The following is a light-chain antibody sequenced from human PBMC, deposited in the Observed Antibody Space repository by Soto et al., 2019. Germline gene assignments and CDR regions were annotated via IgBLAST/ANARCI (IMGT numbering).Light chain of an antibody. CDR3: RSYTSSIS. V-gene: IGLV2-14*01. CDR2: DVN. CDR1: SSDVGGYNY. J-gene: IGLJ2*01. Sequence: QSALTQPASVSGSPGQSITISCTGTSSDVGGYNYVSWYQQHPGKAPKLMIYDVNTRPSGVSNRFSGSKSGNTASLTISGVEADDEADYSCRSYTSSISFGGGTKVTVL.